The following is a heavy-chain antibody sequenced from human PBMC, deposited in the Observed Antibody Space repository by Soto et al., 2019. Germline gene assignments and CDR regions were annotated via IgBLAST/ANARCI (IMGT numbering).Heavy chain of an antibody. D-gene: IGHD5-12*01. Sequence: VQMMQSGAEVKKPGASVKVSCKASGYMFIAYGIAWVRQAPGQGLEWMGWISAYNGKTNYAQKFQGRVTMTTDTSTSTAYMEMRSLRSDDTAVYYCARGVPRGNSGYDGGWFDPWGQGTLVTVSS. CDR3: ARGVPRGNSGYDGGWFDP. CDR2: ISAYNGKT. V-gene: IGHV1-18*01. CDR1: GYMFIAYG. J-gene: IGHJ5*01.